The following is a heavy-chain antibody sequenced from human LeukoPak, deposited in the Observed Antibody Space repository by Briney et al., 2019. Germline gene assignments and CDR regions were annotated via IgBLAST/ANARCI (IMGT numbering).Heavy chain of an antibody. J-gene: IGHJ4*02. V-gene: IGHV1-2*02. CDR2: ISPNSGGT. D-gene: IGHD4-17*01. CDR1: GYTFTGYY. Sequence: ASVKVSCKASGYTFTGYYMHWVRQAPGQGLEWMGWISPNSGGTNYAQKFQGRVAMTRDTSISTAYMELSRLRSDDTAVYYCARGGRTTVTPNAYWGQGTLVTVSS. CDR3: ARGGRTTVTPNAY.